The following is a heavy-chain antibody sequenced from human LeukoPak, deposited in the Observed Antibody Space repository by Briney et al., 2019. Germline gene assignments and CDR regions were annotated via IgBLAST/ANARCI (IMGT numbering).Heavy chain of an antibody. CDR1: GFTFSSYA. V-gene: IGHV3-23*01. CDR3: ASLSQLRFLEWLSPFNDRDY. J-gene: IGHJ4*02. CDR2: ISGSGGST. D-gene: IGHD3-3*01. Sequence: GGSLRLSCAASGFTFSSYAMNWVRQAPGKGLEWVSTISGSGGSTYYADSVKGRFTISRDNSKNTLYLQMNSLRAEDTAVYYCASLSQLRFLEWLSPFNDRDYWGQGTLVTVSS.